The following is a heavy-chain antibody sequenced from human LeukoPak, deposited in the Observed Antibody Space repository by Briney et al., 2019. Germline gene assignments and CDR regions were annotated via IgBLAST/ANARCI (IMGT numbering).Heavy chain of an antibody. CDR2: IIPIFGTA. J-gene: IGHJ6*03. V-gene: IGHV1-69*13. Sequence: ASVTVSFKASGGTFSIYAISWVRQAPGQGLEWMGGIIPIFGTANYAQKFQGRVTITADESTSTAYMELSSLRAEDTAVYYCAKDYSYGFYYYMDVWGKGTTVTVSS. CDR1: GGTFSIYA. D-gene: IGHD5-18*01. CDR3: AKDYSYGFYYYMDV.